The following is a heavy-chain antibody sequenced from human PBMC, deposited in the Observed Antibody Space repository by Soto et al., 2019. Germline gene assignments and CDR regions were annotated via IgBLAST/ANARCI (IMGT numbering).Heavy chain of an antibody. Sequence: PGGSLRLSCVASGFTFSDFAMGWIRQAPGKGLEWVSTISASGGTTHYADTAKGRFTISRDNSKSTLFLQMNSLRADDTAVYYCAKDRRYSGYDPGAYFDFWGQGTLVTVSS. CDR2: ISASGGTT. V-gene: IGHV3-23*01. CDR1: GFTFSDFA. D-gene: IGHD5-12*01. CDR3: AKDRRYSGYDPGAYFDF. J-gene: IGHJ4*02.